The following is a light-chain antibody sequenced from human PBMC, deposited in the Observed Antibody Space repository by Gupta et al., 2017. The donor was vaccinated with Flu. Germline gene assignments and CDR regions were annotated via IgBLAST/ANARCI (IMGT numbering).Light chain of an antibody. J-gene: IGKJ1*01. CDR1: QSASSN. Sequence: EILMTQPPAALSVSPGEIATLSGRASQSASSNLAWYQKKPGQPPRLLILDASTRATGVPGRCSGSGSGTEFTPTISSLHSEDFASYYRQQYTSWPPAFGQGTKVEI. V-gene: IGKV3-15*01. CDR3: QQYTSWPPA. CDR2: DAS.